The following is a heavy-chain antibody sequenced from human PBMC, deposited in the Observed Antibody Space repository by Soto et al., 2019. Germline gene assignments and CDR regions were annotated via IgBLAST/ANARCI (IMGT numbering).Heavy chain of an antibody. CDR3: ARAVKQWLVGGDYYYYYMDV. CDR1: GFTLSDYY. V-gene: IGHV3-11*01. D-gene: IGHD6-19*01. Sequence: QVQLVESGGGLVKPGGSLRLSCEASGFTLSDYYMTWIRQAPGKGLEWISYISSSATIIYYSDSVKCRFTISRDNAKTSLYLQMNSLRADDTAVYYCARAVKQWLVGGDYYYYYMDVWGKGTTVTVSS. CDR2: ISSSATII. J-gene: IGHJ6*03.